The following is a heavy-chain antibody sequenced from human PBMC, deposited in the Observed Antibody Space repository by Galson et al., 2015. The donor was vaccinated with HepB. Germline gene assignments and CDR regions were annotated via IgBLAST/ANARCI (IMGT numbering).Heavy chain of an antibody. V-gene: IGHV2-70*01. CDR3: ARISYTAEGAHAHRAFDY. CDR2: IDWDGDK. CDR1: GFSLTTSGMC. Sequence: PALVKPTQTLTLTCTFSGFSLTTSGMCVSWLRQPPGKALEWLALIDWDGDKDSSTSLKTRLTISKDTSKNQVVLTVTNMDPVDTATYYCARISYTAEGAHAHRAFDYWGQGSWSSSLQ. J-gene: IGHJ4*02. D-gene: IGHD5-18*01.